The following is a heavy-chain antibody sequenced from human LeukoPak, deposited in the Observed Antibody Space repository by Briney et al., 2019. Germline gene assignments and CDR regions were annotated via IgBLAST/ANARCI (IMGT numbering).Heavy chain of an antibody. D-gene: IGHD3-3*01. J-gene: IGHJ6*03. CDR1: DDSISTNIYY. CDR3: ATTSGYRNYYYYYVDV. CDR2: SFNGGNT. V-gene: IGHV4-39*01. Sequence: SETLSLTCIVSDDSISTNIYYWGWIRQPPGKGLEWIGTSFNGGNTYYNPSLKSRVTIPIDASKNQFSLTLTSVTAEDTAVYCCATTSGYRNYYYYYVDVWGPGTTVTVSS.